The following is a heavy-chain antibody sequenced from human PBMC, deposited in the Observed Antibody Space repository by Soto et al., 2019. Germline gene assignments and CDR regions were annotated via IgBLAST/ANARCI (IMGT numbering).Heavy chain of an antibody. V-gene: IGHV4-4*02. CDR1: GGSVSNNNW. CDR3: TKNSAYALDY. D-gene: IGHD5-12*01. J-gene: IGHJ4*02. Sequence: QVQLQESGPGLVKPSGTLSLSCAVSGGSVSNNNWWSWVRQSPGNGLEWIGEIHHSGGTSYNPSLESRATLSADKSKNEFSLRLNYVTAADTAVYYCTKNSAYALDYWGLGILVTVSS. CDR2: IHHSGGT.